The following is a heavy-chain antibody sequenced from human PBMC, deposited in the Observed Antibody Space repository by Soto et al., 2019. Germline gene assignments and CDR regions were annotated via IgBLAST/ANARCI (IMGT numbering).Heavy chain of an antibody. J-gene: IGHJ4*02. V-gene: IGHV1-18*01. CDR2: ISTYNGNT. D-gene: IGHD3-22*01. Sequence: QVQLVQSGAEVKKPGASVKVSCKASGYTFITYGVSWVRQAPGQGLDWLGGISTYNGNTRYAERLQGRDTMTTDTTTNTDYMELRNLRSDDTAVYYCARGPTDYYDNSANYFLDYWGQGTLVTVSS. CDR1: GYTFITYG. CDR3: ARGPTDYYDNSANYFLDY.